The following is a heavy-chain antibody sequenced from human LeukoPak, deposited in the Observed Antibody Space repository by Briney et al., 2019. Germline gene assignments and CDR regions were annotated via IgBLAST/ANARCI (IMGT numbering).Heavy chain of an antibody. CDR3: ARERGSSSWYGYYYHYMDV. J-gene: IGHJ6*03. Sequence: SETLSLICTVSGRSISSYYWSWIRQPPGKGLEWIGYNYYSGSTNYNPSLKSRVTISVDTSKNQFSLKLSSVTAADTAVYYCARERGSSSWYGYYYHYMDVWGKGTTVTVSS. V-gene: IGHV4-59*01. CDR1: GRSISSYY. D-gene: IGHD6-13*01. CDR2: NYYSGST.